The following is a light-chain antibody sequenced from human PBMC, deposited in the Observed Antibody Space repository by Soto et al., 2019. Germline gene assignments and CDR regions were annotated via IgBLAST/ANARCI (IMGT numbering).Light chain of an antibody. Sequence: EIWMTQSPATLSVSPGERATLSCWASQSVSSNLAWYQKKTGQAPRLLIYGASTRATGFPARLSGSGYGTELTITISSMQSEDFEVYYCQQYNGWPITFGQGTRLEIK. CDR3: QQYNGWPIT. V-gene: IGKV3-15*01. CDR2: GAS. CDR1: QSVSSN. J-gene: IGKJ5*01.